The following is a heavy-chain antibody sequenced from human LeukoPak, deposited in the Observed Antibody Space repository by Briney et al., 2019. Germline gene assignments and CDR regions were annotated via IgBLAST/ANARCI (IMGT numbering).Heavy chain of an antibody. D-gene: IGHD1-14*01. CDR1: GFTLSSSG. Sequence: GRSLRLSCAASGFTLSSSGMHWVRQAPGKGPEWVAIIWYDGSEKNYADSVKGRFTISRDNSKNTLYLQMNSLRAEDTAVYYCARGTGNYFYIMDVWGQGTTVTVSS. J-gene: IGHJ6*02. CDR3: ARGTGNYFYIMDV. CDR2: IWYDGSEK. V-gene: IGHV3-33*08.